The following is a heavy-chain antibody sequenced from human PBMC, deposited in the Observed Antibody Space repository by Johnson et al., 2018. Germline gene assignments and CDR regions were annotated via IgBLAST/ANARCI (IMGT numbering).Heavy chain of an antibody. CDR2: LSSDERDE. CDR3: VRQFLGLDY. D-gene: IGHD3-16*01. J-gene: IGHJ4*02. Sequence: QVQLVESGGGVVQXGRSXTLXCVASGFTFTTYTMHWVRQAPGKGLEWVAVLSSDERDEFYAASVKGRSTISKDDSKKTLSLQINSLKYDDTAVYYCVRQFLGLDYWGQGTLVTVSS. V-gene: IGHV3-30*04. CDR1: GFTFTTYT.